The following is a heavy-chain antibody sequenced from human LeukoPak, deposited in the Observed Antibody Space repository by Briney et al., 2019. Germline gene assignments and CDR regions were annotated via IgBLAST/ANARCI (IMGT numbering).Heavy chain of an antibody. CDR1: GFTFSSYG. J-gene: IGHJ6*02. CDR3: ARTPLRYFDWLLSYYYYGMDV. V-gene: IGHV3-33*01. D-gene: IGHD3-9*01. CDR2: IWYDGSNK. Sequence: GGSLRLSCAASGFTFSSYGMHWVRQAPGKGLEWVAVIWYDGSNKYYADSVKGRFTISRDNSKNTLYLQMNSLRAEDTAVYYCARTPLRYFDWLLSYYYYGMDVWGQGTTVTVSS.